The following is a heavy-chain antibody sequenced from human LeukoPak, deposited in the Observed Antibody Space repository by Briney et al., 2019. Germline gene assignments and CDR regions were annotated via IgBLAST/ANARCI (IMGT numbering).Heavy chain of an antibody. D-gene: IGHD3-10*01. CDR1: GYSFTSYW. CDR2: IYPGDSDT. J-gene: IGHJ5*02. CDR3: ARQRKTYYYGSGSYPSNWFDP. V-gene: IGHV5-51*01. Sequence: GESLKISCKGSGYSFTSYWIGWVRQMPGKGLEWMGIIYPGDSDTRYSPSFQGQVTISADKSISTAYLQWSSLKASDTAMYYCARQRKTYYYGSGSYPSNWFDPWGQGTLVTVSS.